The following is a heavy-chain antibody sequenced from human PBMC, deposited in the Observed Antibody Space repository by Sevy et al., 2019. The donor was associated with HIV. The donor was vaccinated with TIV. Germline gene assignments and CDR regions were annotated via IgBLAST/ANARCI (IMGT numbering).Heavy chain of an antibody. CDR2: ISGSDNTI. D-gene: IGHD1-26*01. Sequence: GGSLRLSCAASGFIFSDYYMSWIRQAPGKGLEWVSYISGSDNTIYSTDSVKGRFTISRDNAKDSLYLQMNSLRAEDTAVYYCARAGGSWTLRYWGQGSLVTVSS. J-gene: IGHJ4*02. V-gene: IGHV3-11*01. CDR3: ARAGGSWTLRY. CDR1: GFIFSDYY.